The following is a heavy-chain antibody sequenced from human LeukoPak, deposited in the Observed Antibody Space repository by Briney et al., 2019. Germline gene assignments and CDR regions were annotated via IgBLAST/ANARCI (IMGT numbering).Heavy chain of an antibody. CDR1: GFTFSNYA. J-gene: IGHJ4*02. CDR2: ISGSGGST. Sequence: GASLRLSCAASGFTFSNYAMSWVRQAPGKGLEWVSAISGSGGSTYYADSVKGRFTTSRDNSKNTLYLQMNSLRAGDTAVYYCAKGKRITMIVVVTSFDYWGQGTLVTVSS. V-gene: IGHV3-23*01. D-gene: IGHD3-22*01. CDR3: AKGKRITMIVVVTSFDY.